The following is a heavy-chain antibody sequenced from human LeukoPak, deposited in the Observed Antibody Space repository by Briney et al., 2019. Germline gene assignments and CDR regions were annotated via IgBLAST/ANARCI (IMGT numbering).Heavy chain of an antibody. Sequence: SETLSLTCTVSGGSISSGSYYWSWIRQPAEKGLEWIGRIYTSGSTNYDPSLKSRVTMSVDTSKNQFSLKLSSVTAADTAVYYCARPYSGYDLFAFDIWGQGTMVTVSS. V-gene: IGHV4-61*02. D-gene: IGHD5-12*01. CDR3: ARPYSGYDLFAFDI. CDR1: GGSISSGSYY. CDR2: IYTSGST. J-gene: IGHJ3*02.